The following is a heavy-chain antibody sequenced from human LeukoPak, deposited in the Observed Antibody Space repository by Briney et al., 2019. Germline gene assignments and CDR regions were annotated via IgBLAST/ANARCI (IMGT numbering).Heavy chain of an antibody. D-gene: IGHD1-1*01. CDR2: IRSNSRGI. V-gene: IGHV3-21*06. J-gene: IGHJ6*02. CDR3: ARDGASIDDQYYGLDV. Sequence: GGSLRLSCAASGFTFSSYSMNWVRQAPGKGLESVSSIRSNSRGINYADSVKGRFTISRDNDKNTVFLEMNSLRAEDTAVYYCARDGASIDDQYYGLDVWGQGTTVTVSS. CDR1: GFTFSSYS.